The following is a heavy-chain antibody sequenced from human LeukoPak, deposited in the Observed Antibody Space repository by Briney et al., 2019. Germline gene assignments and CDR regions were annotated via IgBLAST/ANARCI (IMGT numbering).Heavy chain of an antibody. V-gene: IGHV4-34*01. Sequence: SETLSLTCAVYGGSFSGYYWSWIRQPPGKGLEWIGEINHSGSTNYNPSLKSRVTISVDTSKNQLSLKLSSVTAADTAVYYCARGKPLLRLFDPWGQGTLVTVSS. CDR1: GGSFSGYY. CDR2: INHSGST. D-gene: IGHD3-16*01. J-gene: IGHJ5*02. CDR3: ARGKPLLRLFDP.